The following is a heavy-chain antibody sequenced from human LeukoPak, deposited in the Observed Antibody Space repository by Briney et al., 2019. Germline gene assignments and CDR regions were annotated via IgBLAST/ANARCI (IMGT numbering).Heavy chain of an antibody. V-gene: IGHV1-46*01. J-gene: IGHJ3*02. CDR1: GYTFTTYY. Sequence: ASVKVSCKASGYTFTTYYIHWVRQAPGQGLEWMALINPSGGSTHYAQKFQGRVTVTRDTSPSTVYMELTSLRSEDTAVYYCACLPYAFDIWGQGTMVTVSS. CDR2: INPSGGST. CDR3: ACLPYAFDI.